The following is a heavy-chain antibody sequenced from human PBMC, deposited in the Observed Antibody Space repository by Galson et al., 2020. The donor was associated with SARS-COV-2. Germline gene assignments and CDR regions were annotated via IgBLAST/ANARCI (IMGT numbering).Heavy chain of an antibody. CDR1: GGSISSGSYY. J-gene: IGHJ4*02. CDR2: IHTSGST. Sequence: SETLSLTCSVSGGSISSGSYYWSWIRQPAGKGLEWIGRIHTSGSTTYNPSLKSRVTISIDTSKNQFSLNLSSVTAADTAVYYCARDRFWGYLDYWGLGTLVTVSS. V-gene: IGHV4-61*02. CDR3: ARDRFWGYLDY. D-gene: IGHD7-27*01.